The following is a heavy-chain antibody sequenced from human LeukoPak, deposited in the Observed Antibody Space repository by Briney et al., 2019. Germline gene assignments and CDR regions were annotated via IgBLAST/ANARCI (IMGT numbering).Heavy chain of an antibody. CDR2: IWYDGSNK. D-gene: IGHD3-22*01. CDR1: GFTFSSYG. Sequence: GRSLRLSCAASGFTFSSYGMHWVRQAPGKGLEWVAVIWYDGSNKYYADSVKGRFTISRDNSKNTLYLQMNSLRAEDTAVCYCARDFGYYDSSAYAFDIWGQGTMVTVSS. CDR3: ARDFGYYDSSAYAFDI. J-gene: IGHJ3*02. V-gene: IGHV3-33*01.